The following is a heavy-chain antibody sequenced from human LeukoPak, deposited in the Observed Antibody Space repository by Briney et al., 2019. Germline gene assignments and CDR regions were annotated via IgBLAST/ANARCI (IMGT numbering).Heavy chain of an antibody. J-gene: IGHJ3*02. CDR3: AREERDAFDI. Sequence: GGSLRLSCTGSGFTVGTNYMSWVRQAPGKGLEWVSIIYSGDNTYYVDSVKGRFTISRDNARSTVFLQMNSLRVEDTAVYYCAREERDAFDIWGQGTMVTVSS. V-gene: IGHV3-66*01. CDR2: IYSGDNT. D-gene: IGHD1-1*01. CDR1: GFTVGTNY.